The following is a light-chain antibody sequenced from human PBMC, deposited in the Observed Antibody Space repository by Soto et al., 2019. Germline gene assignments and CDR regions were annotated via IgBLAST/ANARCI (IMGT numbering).Light chain of an antibody. CDR2: GAS. CDR1: QTVVSSY. CDR3: QQYTSSPPT. J-gene: IGKJ4*01. V-gene: IGKV3-20*01. Sequence: EIVMTQSPATLSVSPGERASLSCRASQTVVSSYLAWYQQKPGQAPRLLIFGASSRARGIPDRFGGSGSLTDFSLTISRLEPEDFAVYYCQQYTSSPPTFGGGTKVDIK.